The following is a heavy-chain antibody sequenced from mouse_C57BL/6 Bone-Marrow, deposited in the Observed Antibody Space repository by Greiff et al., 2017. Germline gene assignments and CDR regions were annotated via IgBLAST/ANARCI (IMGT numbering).Heavy chain of an antibody. CDR3: ARKNYSNYGGSMDY. CDR1: GYTFTSYW. J-gene: IGHJ4*01. CDR2: IYPGLGST. D-gene: IGHD2-5*01. Sequence: QVQLQQPGAELVKPGASVKLSCKASGYTFTSYWIPWVKQRPGQGLEWIGDIYPGLGSTNYNEKFKSKATLTVDTSSSTAYMQLSSLTSEYSAVYCYARKNYSNYGGSMDYWGQGTSVTVSS. V-gene: IGHV1-55*01.